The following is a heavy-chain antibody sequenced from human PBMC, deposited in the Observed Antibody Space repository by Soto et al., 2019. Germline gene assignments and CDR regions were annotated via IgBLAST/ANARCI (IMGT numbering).Heavy chain of an antibody. V-gene: IGHV3-48*04. CDR1: GFTFSSYA. CDR3: AREGGGDAFDV. Sequence: GGSLRLSCAASGFTFSSYAMSWVRQTPGKGLEWVSYISSSGNTIDYADSVKGRFTISRDNAKKSVYLQMNSLRAEDTAVYYCAREGGGDAFDVWGPGTMVTVSS. CDR2: ISSSGNTI. D-gene: IGHD3-16*01. J-gene: IGHJ3*01.